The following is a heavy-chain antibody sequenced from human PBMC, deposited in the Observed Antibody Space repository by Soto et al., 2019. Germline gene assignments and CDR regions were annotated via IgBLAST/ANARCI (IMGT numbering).Heavy chain of an antibody. J-gene: IGHJ4*02. CDR1: GFTFSSYS. CDR2: ISSSSSYI. CDR3: AREEYYDSAAFLDY. V-gene: IGHV3-21*01. D-gene: IGHD3-22*01. Sequence: VGSLRLSCAASGFTFSSYSMNWVRQAPGRGLEWVSSISSSSSYIYYADSVKGRFTISRDNAKNSLYLQMNSLRAEDTAVYYCAREEYYDSAAFLDYWGQGTLVTVSS.